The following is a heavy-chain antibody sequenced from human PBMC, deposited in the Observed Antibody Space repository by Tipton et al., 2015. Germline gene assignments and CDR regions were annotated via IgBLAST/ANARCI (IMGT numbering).Heavy chain of an antibody. D-gene: IGHD6-13*01. V-gene: IGHV4-59*01. CDR1: GDSISGYS. Sequence: LRLSCTVSGDSISGYSWSWIRQPPGKGLEWIGHVYQSGSTAYNPSLRSRVTISVDTSKNLLSLKLSSVTAADTAVYYCARYTSSWYSDGLDVWGQGTTVTVSS. J-gene: IGHJ6*02. CDR2: VYQSGST. CDR3: ARYTSSWYSDGLDV.